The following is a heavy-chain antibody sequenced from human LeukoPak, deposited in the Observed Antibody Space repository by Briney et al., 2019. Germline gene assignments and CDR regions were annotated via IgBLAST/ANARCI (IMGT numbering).Heavy chain of an antibody. J-gene: IGHJ4*02. Sequence: GGSLRLSCAASGFTFSRYAMSWVRQAPGKGLEWVSAISGSGGSTYYADSVKGRFTISRDNSKNTLYLQMNSLRAEDTAVYYCAKGRVVVAAAYYFDYWGQGTLVTVSS. CDR2: ISGSGGST. V-gene: IGHV3-23*01. D-gene: IGHD2-15*01. CDR3: AKGRVVVAAAYYFDY. CDR1: GFTFSRYA.